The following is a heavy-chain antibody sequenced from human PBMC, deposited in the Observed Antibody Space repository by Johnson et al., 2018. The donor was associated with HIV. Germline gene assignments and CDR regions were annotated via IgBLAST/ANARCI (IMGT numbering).Heavy chain of an antibody. CDR3: AKDGGGYGDYAYDAFDI. D-gene: IGHD4-17*01. Sequence: QVQLVESGGGLVKPGGSMRLSCAASGFTFTDYYMTWIRQAPGKGLEWVSHISPSGGGIYYADSVKGRFTISRDNSKNTLYLQMNSLRAEDTAVYYCAKDGGGYGDYAYDAFDIWGQGTMVSVSS. J-gene: IGHJ3*02. CDR1: GFTFTDYY. CDR2: ISPSGGGI. V-gene: IGHV3-11*04.